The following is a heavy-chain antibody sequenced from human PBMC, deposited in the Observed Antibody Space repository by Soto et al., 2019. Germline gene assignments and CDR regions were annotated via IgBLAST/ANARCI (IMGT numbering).Heavy chain of an antibody. J-gene: IGHJ4*02. CDR3: ATTARIEARPYYFDY. V-gene: IGHV4-31*03. CDR1: GGSISSGGYY. Sequence: QVQLQQSGPGLVKPSQTLSPTCTVSGGSISSGGYYWSWIRQHPGKVLEWIGYIYYSGSTYYNPSLTTRVTISVYTSKNQFSLTLISVTAPGKAVYYCATTARIEARPYYFDYWCQGTLVTVSS. D-gene: IGHD6-6*01. CDR2: IYYSGST.